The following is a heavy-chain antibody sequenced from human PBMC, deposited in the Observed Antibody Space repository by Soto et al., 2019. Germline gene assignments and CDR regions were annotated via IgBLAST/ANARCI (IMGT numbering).Heavy chain of an antibody. CDR2: ISSTTNYI. Sequence: KSGGSLRLSCAASGFTFTRYSMNWVRQAPGKGLEWVSSISSTTNYIYYADSMKGRFTVSRDNAKNSVYLEMNSLSAEDTAVYYCARESEDLTSNFDYWGQGTLVTVSS. CDR3: ARESEDLTSNFDY. J-gene: IGHJ4*02. V-gene: IGHV3-21*01. CDR1: GFTFTRYS.